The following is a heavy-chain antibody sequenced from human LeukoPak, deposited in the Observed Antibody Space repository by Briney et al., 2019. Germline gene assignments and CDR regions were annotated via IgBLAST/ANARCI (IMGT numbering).Heavy chain of an antibody. D-gene: IGHD4-23*01. CDR1: GFTVSNNF. CDR3: TRDAPAGGKLDS. J-gene: IGHJ4*02. V-gene: IGHV3-66*01. CDR2: IFDVGNT. Sequence: GGSLRLSCAASGFTVSNNFMNWVRQAPGKGLEWDSVIFDVGNTYYADSLKDRFTISRDNSKNTLYLQMNSLRVEDTAVYYCTRDAPAGGKLDSWGQGPLVTVSS.